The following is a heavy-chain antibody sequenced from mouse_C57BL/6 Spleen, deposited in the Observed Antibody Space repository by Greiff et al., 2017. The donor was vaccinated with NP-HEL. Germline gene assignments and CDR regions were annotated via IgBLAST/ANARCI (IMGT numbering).Heavy chain of an antibody. Sequence: EVQLQQSGPGLVKPSQSLSLTCSVTGYSITSGYYWNWIRQFPGNKLEWMGYISYDGSNNYNPSLKNRISITRDTSKNQFFLKLNSVTTEDTATYYCARGGWDGYWYFDVWGTGTTVTVSS. D-gene: IGHD4-1*01. CDR3: ARGGWDGYWYFDV. J-gene: IGHJ1*03. CDR1: GYSITSGYY. CDR2: ISYDGSN. V-gene: IGHV3-6*01.